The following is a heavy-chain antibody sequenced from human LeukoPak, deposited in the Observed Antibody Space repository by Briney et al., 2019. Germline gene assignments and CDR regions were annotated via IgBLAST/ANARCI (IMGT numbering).Heavy chain of an antibody. V-gene: IGHV4-34*01. CDR2: INHSGST. CDR3: ASGKGYSYGYNYYYYMDV. CDR1: GGSFSGYY. D-gene: IGHD5-18*01. Sequence: SETLSLTCAVYGGSFSGYYWSWIRQPPGKGLEWIGEINHSGSTNYNPSLKSRVTISVDTSKNQFSLKLSSVTAADTAVYYCASGKGYSYGYNYYYYMDVWGRGTTVTVSS. J-gene: IGHJ6*03.